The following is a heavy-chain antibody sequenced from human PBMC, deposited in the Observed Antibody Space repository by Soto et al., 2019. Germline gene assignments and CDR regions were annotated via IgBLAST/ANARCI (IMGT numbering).Heavy chain of an antibody. D-gene: IGHD3-10*01. CDR3: ARVITMVRGVPFDY. Sequence: EVQLAESGGGVVRPGGSLRLSCAASGFTFDDYGMSWVLQAPGKGLEWVSGINWNGGSTGYADSVKGRFTISRDNAKNSLYLQMNSLRAEDTALYYCARVITMVRGVPFDYWGQGTLVTVSS. J-gene: IGHJ4*02. CDR1: GFTFDDYG. V-gene: IGHV3-20*04. CDR2: INWNGGST.